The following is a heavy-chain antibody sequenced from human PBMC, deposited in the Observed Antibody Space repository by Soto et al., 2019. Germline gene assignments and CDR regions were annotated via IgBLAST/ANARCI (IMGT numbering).Heavy chain of an antibody. CDR1: GGSISSYY. D-gene: IGHD3-22*01. V-gene: IGHV4-59*08. J-gene: IGHJ5*02. CDR3: AIHRGRSRYLPYSP. CDR2: IYYSGST. Sequence: SETLSLTCTVSGGSISSYYWSWIRQPPGKGLEWIGYIYYSGSTNYNPSLKSRVTISVDTSKNQFSLKLSSVTAADTAVYYCAIHRGRSRYLPYSPWCQAILVTVS.